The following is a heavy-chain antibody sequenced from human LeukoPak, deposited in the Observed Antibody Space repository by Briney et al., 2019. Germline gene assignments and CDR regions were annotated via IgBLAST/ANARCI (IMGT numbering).Heavy chain of an antibody. CDR1: SYTFTRYG. J-gene: IGHJ3*02. CDR3: ATGQWGGDAFDI. CDR2: ISGSNGNT. D-gene: IGHD3-10*01. V-gene: IGHV1-18*01. Sequence: ASVKVSCKASSYTFTRYGISWVRQAPGQGLEWMGWISGSNGNTNYAQKFQGRVSMTADTSTSTAYMELSSLRSEDTAVYYCATGQWGGDAFDIWGQGTMVTVSS.